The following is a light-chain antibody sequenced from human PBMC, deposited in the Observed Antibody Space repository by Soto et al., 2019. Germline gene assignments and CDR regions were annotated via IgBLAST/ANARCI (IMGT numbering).Light chain of an antibody. J-gene: IGLJ2*01. CDR3: SSYTTSSTVV. Sequence: QSALTQPASVSGSSGQSITISCTGTSSDVGAYGYVSWYQQHPGKAPKLMIYEVSYRPSGVSNRFSGSKSGNAASLTISGLQAEDEADYYCSSYTTSSTVVFGGGTKLTVL. CDR1: SSDVGAYGY. CDR2: EVS. V-gene: IGLV2-14*01.